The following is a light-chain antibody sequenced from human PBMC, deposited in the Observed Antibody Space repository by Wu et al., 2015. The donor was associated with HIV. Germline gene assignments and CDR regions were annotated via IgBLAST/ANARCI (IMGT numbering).Light chain of an antibody. V-gene: IGKV3-11*01. CDR3: QHRQNWPLT. J-gene: IGKJ4*01. Sequence: IVLTQSPVILSLSPGERATLSYRASQSVGTSLAWYQQKPGQSPRLLIYNASKRATGIAPRFSGIGSGADFTLTITSLESEDFALYYCQHRQNWPLTFGGGTKVEIK. CDR1: QSVGTS. CDR2: NAS.